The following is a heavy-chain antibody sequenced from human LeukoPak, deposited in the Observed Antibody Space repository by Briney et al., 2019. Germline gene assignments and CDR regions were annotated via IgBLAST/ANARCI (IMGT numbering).Heavy chain of an antibody. D-gene: IGHD3-9*01. J-gene: IGHJ4*02. CDR3: VKVFSRYFDWLFEYYFDY. Sequence: PWGALRLSCSASGCTFSSYAMDGIRQAPGKGLEYVSAISNNGGNTYYADSVKGRFTISRDHSKHTLYLQMSSLRAEDTAVYYCVKVFSRYFDWLFEYYFDYWGQGTLVTVSS. CDR2: ISNNGGNT. CDR1: GCTFSSYA. V-gene: IGHV3-64D*06.